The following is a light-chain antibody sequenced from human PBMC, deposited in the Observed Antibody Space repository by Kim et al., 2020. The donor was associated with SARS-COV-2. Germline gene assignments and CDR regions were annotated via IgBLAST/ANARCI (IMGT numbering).Light chain of an antibody. CDR1: HSNIGAGYD. CDR3: QSYDSSLSGYV. V-gene: IGLV1-40*01. J-gene: IGLJ1*01. CDR2: GNS. Sequence: RVTIACTGSHSNIGAGYDVHWYQQLPGTAPKLLIYGNSNRPSGVPDRFSGSKSGTSASLAITGLQAEDEADYYCQSYDSSLSGYVFGTGTKVTVL.